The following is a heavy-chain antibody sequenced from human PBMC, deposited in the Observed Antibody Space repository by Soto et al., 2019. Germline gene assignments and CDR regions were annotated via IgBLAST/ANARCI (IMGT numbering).Heavy chain of an antibody. Sequence: SETLSLTCTVSGGSISSYYWSWIRQPPGKGLELIGYIYYSGSTNYNPSLKSRVTISVDTSKNQFSLKLSSVTAADSAVYYCARLGAQEIDPWGQGTLVTVSS. CDR2: IYYSGST. D-gene: IGHD3-16*01. J-gene: IGHJ5*02. CDR3: ARLGAQEIDP. V-gene: IGHV4-59*08. CDR1: GGSISSYY.